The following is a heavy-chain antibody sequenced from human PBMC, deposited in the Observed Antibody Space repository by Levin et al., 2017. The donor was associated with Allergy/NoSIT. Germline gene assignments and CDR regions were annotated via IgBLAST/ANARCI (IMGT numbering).Heavy chain of an antibody. Sequence: GGSLRLSCAASGFTFSSYSMNWVRQAPGKGLEWVSSISSSSSYIYYADSVKGRFTISRDNAKNSLYLQMNSLRAEDTAVYYCARSTSILRYFDWLLYPLDYWGQGTLVTVSS. V-gene: IGHV3-21*01. J-gene: IGHJ4*02. CDR1: GFTFSSYS. D-gene: IGHD3-9*01. CDR2: ISSSSSYI. CDR3: ARSTSILRYFDWLLYPLDY.